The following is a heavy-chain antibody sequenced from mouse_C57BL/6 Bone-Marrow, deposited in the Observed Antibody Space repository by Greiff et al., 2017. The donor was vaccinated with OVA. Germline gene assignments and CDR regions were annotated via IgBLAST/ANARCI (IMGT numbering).Heavy chain of an antibody. CDR3: ARFSVVATGWYFDV. Sequence: GQGLEWIARIYPGSGNTYYNEKFKGKATLTAEKSSSTAYMQLSSLTSEDSAVYFCARFSVVATGWYFDVWGTGTTVTVSS. CDR2: IYPGSGNT. V-gene: IGHV1-76*01. J-gene: IGHJ1*03. D-gene: IGHD1-1*01.